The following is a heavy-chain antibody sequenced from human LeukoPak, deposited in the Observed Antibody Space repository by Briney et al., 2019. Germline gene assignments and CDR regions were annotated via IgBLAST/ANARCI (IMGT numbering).Heavy chain of an antibody. D-gene: IGHD3-3*01. V-gene: IGHV4-59*01. CDR3: ARDRGTIFGVVTYFDY. CDR2: IYYSGST. J-gene: IGHJ4*02. Sequence: PSETLSLTCAVYGGSFSGYYWSWIRQPPGKGLEWIGYIYYSGSTNYNPSLKSRVTISVDTSKNQFSLKLSSVTAADTAVYYCARDRGTIFGVVTYFDYWGQGTLVTVSS. CDR1: GGSFSGYY.